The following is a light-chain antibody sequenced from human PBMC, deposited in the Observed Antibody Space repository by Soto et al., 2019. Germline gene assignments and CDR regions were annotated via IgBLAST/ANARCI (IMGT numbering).Light chain of an antibody. CDR1: SSDVGGYNY. CDR3: SSYTSSSTRV. Sequence: QSVLTQPGSVSGSPGQSITISCTGTSSDVGGYNYVSWYQQHPGKAPKLMIYDVSNRPSGVSNRFSGSKSGNTASLTISGLQAEDEADYYCSSYTSSSTRVFGNGTKVTVL. V-gene: IGLV2-14*01. J-gene: IGLJ1*01. CDR2: DVS.